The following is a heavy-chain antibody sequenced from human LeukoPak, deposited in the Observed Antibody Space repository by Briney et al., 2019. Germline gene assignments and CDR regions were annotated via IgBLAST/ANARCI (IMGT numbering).Heavy chain of an antibody. CDR3: ARVGPASSDY. CDR2: INPSGGST. CDR1: GYTFTSYG. Sequence: GASVKVSCKASGYTFTSYGISWVRQAPGQGLEWMGIINPSGGSTSCAQKFQGRVTMTRDTSTSTVYMELSSLRSEDTAVYYCARVGPASSDYWGQGTLVTVSS. V-gene: IGHV1-46*01. D-gene: IGHD2-2*01. J-gene: IGHJ4*02.